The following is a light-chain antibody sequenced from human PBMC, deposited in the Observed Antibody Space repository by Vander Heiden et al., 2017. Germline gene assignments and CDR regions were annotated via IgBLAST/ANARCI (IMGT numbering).Light chain of an antibody. CDR1: QSVSSS. CDR2: EAY. V-gene: IGKV3D-11*02. CDR3: KQPSNWT. Sequence: DIMLTQSPATLSLSPGERATLSCRASQSVSSSLAWFQQKPGQAPRLLIYEAYKRATGIRDRFSGSGAGTDFTLTISSLEPEDFAVYFGKQPSNWTFGQGTKVEIK. J-gene: IGKJ1*01.